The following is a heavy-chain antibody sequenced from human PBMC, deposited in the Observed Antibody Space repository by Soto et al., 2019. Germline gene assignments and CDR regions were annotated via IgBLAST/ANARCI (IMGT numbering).Heavy chain of an antibody. J-gene: IGHJ6*02. V-gene: IGHV4-34*01. CDR2: INYSGST. CDR3: AKLAGYCSGTSCYGHYAMDV. D-gene: IGHD2-2*01. CDR1: GGSFSGYY. Sequence: PSETLSLTCAVYGGSFSGYYWSWIRQPPGKGLEWIGEINYSGSTYYNPSLQSRLTISVDTSNNQFSLTLRSVTAADTAVYYCAKLAGYCSGTSCYGHYAMDVWGQGTTVTVSS.